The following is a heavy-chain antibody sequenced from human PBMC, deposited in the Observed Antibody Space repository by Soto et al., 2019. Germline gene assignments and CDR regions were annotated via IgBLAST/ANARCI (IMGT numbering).Heavy chain of an antibody. CDR3: ERDGSGSLGMYYFDY. D-gene: IGHD3-10*01. CDR2: ISAYNGNT. J-gene: IGHJ4*01. V-gene: IGHV1-18*03. CDR1: GYTFTSYG. Sequence: QVQLVQSGAEVKKPGASVKVSCKASGYTFTSYGISWVRQAPGQGLEWMGWISAYNGNTNYAQKLQGRVTMTTDTSTSPAYMELRNVRSDDLAVYYSERDGSGSLGMYYFDYWGHGTLVTVSA.